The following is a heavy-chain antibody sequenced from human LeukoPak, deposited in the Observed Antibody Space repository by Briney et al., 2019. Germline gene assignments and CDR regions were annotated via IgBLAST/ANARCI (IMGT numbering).Heavy chain of an antibody. Sequence: GGSLRLSCAASGFTFSDYDMSWLRQARGKGRECVSYISSSRSTIYYADSVKGRFTISSNNAKNSLYLQMNSRKAEDTAVYYCATVRVPNDSWGQGTLVTVSS. CDR3: ATVRVPNDS. J-gene: IGHJ4*02. CDR2: ISSSRSTI. V-gene: IGHV3-11*01. D-gene: IGHD2-2*01. CDR1: GFTFSDYD.